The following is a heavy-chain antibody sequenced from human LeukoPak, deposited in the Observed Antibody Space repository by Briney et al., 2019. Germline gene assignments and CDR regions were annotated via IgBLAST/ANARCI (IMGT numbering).Heavy chain of an antibody. CDR2: IYHSGST. CDR3: ARGSAFRSYDFWSGYYPLSYYFGY. V-gene: IGHV4-30-2*01. D-gene: IGHD3-3*01. J-gene: IGHJ4*02. CDR1: GGSISSGGYS. Sequence: SETLSLTCAVSGGSISSGGYSWSWIRQPPGKGLEWIGYIYHSGSTYYNPSLKSRVTISVDRSKNQFSLKLSSVTAADTAVYYCARGSAFRSYDFWSGYYPLSYYFGYWGQGTLVTVSS.